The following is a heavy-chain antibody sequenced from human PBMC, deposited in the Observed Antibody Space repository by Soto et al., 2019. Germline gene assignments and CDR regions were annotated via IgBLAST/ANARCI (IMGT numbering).Heavy chain of an antibody. CDR2: ISYDGSNK. CDR3: ARPLWRDDYNCGYFDL. Sequence: QVQLVESGGGVVQPGRSLRLSCAASGFTFSSYAMHWVRQAPGKGLEWVAVISYDGSNKYYTDSVKGRFTVSRDNSKHTRYLQMNSLRAEDTAVYYCARPLWRDDYNCGYFDLWGRGTLVTVSS. V-gene: IGHV3-30-3*01. CDR1: GFTFSSYA. J-gene: IGHJ2*01. D-gene: IGHD4-4*01.